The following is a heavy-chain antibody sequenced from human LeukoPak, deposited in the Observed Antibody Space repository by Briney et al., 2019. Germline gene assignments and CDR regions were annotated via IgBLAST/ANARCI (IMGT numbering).Heavy chain of an antibody. J-gene: IGHJ5*02. D-gene: IGHD6-13*01. CDR1: GYSFTSYW. CDR2: IYPGDSDT. Sequence: PGESLKISCKGSGYSFTSYWIGWVRQMPGKGLEWMGIIYPGDSDTRYSPSFQGQVTISADKSISTAYLQWSSLKASDTAMYYCARGGEEKEYSSSWYAYGFDPWGQGTLVTVSS. V-gene: IGHV5-51*01. CDR3: ARGGEEKEYSSSWYAYGFDP.